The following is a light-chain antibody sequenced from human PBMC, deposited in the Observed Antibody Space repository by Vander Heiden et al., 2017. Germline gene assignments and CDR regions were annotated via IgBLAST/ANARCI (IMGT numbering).Light chain of an antibody. J-gene: IGKJ4*01. CDR1: QSVSSY. CDR2: DAS. V-gene: IGKV3-11*01. CDR3: QQRSNWPPLT. Sequence: IVLTQSPATLSLSPGERATLSCRASQSVSSYLAWYQQKPGQAPRLLIYDASNRATGIPARFSSSGSGTDFTLTISSLEPEDFAVYYCQQRSNWPPLTFGGGTKVEIK.